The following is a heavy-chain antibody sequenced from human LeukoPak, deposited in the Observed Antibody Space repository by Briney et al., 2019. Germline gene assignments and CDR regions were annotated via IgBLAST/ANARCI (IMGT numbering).Heavy chain of an antibody. CDR3: AKDPGDTGGYHWGYFDS. CDR2: ISYDGTKT. V-gene: IGHV3-30*18. J-gene: IGHJ4*02. D-gene: IGHD2-8*02. CDR1: GFTFSSYG. Sequence: PGGSLRLSCAASGFTFSSYGMHWVRQAPGEGLEWVAVISYDGTKTYYVDSVKGGFTITRDNSKNTLYLEMNSRRAEDTALYYCAKDPGDTGGYHWGYFDSWGQGTLVTVSS.